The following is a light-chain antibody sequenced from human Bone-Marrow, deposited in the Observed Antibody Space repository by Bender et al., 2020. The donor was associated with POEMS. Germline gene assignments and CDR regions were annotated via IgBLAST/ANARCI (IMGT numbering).Light chain of an antibody. J-gene: IGLJ3*02. Sequence: QSALTQPASVSGSPGQSITISCTGTHNDVGGYNYVSWYQQHPGRAPKLIIYEVSKRPSGVPDRFSGSKSGNTASLTVSGLQAEDEADYYCSSYAGSNNLVFGGGTKLTVL. CDR3: SSYAGSNNLV. CDR1: HNDVGGYNY. CDR2: EVS. V-gene: IGLV2-8*01.